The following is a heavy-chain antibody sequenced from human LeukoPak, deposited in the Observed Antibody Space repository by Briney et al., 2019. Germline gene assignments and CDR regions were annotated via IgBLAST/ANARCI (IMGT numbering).Heavy chain of an antibody. D-gene: IGHD6-19*01. CDR1: GGTFSSYA. CDR3: ARAVAGTNFDY. V-gene: IGHV1-69*13. J-gene: IGHJ4*02. CDR2: IIPIFGTA. Sequence: ASVTVSCKASGGTFSSYAISWVRQAPGQGLEWMGGIIPIFGTANYAQKFQGRVTITANESTSTAYMELSSLRSEDTAVYYCARAVAGTNFDYWGQGTLVTVSS.